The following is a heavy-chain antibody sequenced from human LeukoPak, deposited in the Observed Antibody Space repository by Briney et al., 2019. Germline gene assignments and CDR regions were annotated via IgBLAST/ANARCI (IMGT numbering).Heavy chain of an antibody. CDR3: AKDSSSWSPSFDY. CDR1: GVAFSNYA. J-gene: IGHJ4*02. Sequence: GGSLRLSGAASGVAFSNYAMSWVRQAPGKGLEWVAVISTDGSNKYYGDSVKGRFTISRDNSKNTLYLQMSGLRAEDTAVYYCAKDSSSWSPSFDYWGQGTLVTVSS. CDR2: ISTDGSNK. D-gene: IGHD6-13*01. V-gene: IGHV3-30*18.